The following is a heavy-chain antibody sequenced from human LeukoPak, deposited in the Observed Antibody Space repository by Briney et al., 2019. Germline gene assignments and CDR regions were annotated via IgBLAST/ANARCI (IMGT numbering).Heavy chain of an antibody. CDR2: INSDGSST. Sequence: QAGGSLRLSCAASGFTFSSYWMHWVRQAPGKGLVWVSRINSDGSSTSYADSVKGRFTISRDNAKNTLYLQMNSLRAEDTAVYYCANVRSHTWYFDLWGRGTLVTVSS. J-gene: IGHJ2*01. V-gene: IGHV3-74*01. D-gene: IGHD5-18*01. CDR1: GFTFSSYW. CDR3: ANVRSHTWYFDL.